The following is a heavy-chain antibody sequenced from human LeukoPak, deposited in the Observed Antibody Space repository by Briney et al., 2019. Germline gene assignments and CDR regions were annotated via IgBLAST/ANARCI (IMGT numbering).Heavy chain of an antibody. CDR1: GFTFSSYA. D-gene: IGHD2-2*01. J-gene: IGHJ4*02. Sequence: GGSLRLSCAASGFTFSSYAMHWVRQAPGKGLEWVAVISYDGSNKYYADSVKGRFTISRDNSKNTLYLQMNSLRAEDTAVYYCARAQVVPAAPDYWGQGTLVTVSS. CDR3: ARAQVVPAAPDY. CDR2: ISYDGSNK. V-gene: IGHV3-30-3*01.